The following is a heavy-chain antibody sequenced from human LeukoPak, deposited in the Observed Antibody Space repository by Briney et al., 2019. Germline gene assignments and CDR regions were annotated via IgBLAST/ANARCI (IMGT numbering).Heavy chain of an antibody. CDR2: TYYRSKWYT. J-gene: IGHJ4*02. V-gene: IGHV6-1*01. D-gene: IGHD2-2*01. CDR1: GDSVSNNSVA. Sequence: SQTLSLTCAISGDSVSNNSVAWNWIRQSPSRGLEWLGRTYYRSKWYTDYAVSVKSRITLNADTSKNHFSLELNSVTPEDTAVYYCARDRAGPAYWGQGTLVTVSS. CDR3: ARDRAGPAY.